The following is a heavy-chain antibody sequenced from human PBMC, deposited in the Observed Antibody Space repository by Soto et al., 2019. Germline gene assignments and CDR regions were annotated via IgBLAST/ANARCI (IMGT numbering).Heavy chain of an antibody. D-gene: IGHD3-3*01. Sequence: PGGSLRLSCAASGFTFSSYAMHWVRQAPGKGLEWVAVISYDGSNKYYADSVKGRFTISRDNSKNTLYLQMNSLRAEDTAVYYCARGYDFWSGYYYYGMDVWGQGTTVTVS. CDR3: ARGYDFWSGYYYYGMDV. V-gene: IGHV3-30-3*01. CDR2: ISYDGSNK. J-gene: IGHJ6*02. CDR1: GFTFSSYA.